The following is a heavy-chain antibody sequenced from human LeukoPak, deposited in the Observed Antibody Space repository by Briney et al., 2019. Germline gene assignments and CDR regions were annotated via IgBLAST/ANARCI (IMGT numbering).Heavy chain of an antibody. CDR1: GFTFSSYG. Sequence: PGGSLRLSCAASGFTFSSYGMHWVRQAPGKGLEWVAFIRYDGSNKYYADSVKGRFTISRDNSKNTLYLQMNSLRAEDTAVYYCAKRAASSSWYPDYFDYWGQGTLVTVSS. D-gene: IGHD6-13*01. CDR3: AKRAASSSWYPDYFDY. CDR2: IRYDGSNK. V-gene: IGHV3-30*02. J-gene: IGHJ4*02.